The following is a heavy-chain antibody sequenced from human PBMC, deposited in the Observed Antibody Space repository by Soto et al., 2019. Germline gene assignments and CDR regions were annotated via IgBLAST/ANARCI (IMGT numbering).Heavy chain of an antibody. Sequence: QLQLQESGSGLVKPSETLSLTCTVSNGSISSRSSYWGWIRQTPGKGLEWIGSIYYIGNTYYNPSLKSRVTISIDTSKTQFSLKLNSVTAEDTAVYFCGGQDYGAKGYYFENCG. D-gene: IGHD4-17*01. CDR3: GGQDYGAKGYYFEN. CDR2: IYYIGNT. CDR1: NGSISSRSSY. V-gene: IGHV4-39*01. J-gene: IGHJ4*01.